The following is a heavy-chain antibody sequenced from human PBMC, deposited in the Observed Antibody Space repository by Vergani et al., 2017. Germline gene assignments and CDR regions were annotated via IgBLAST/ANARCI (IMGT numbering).Heavy chain of an antibody. CDR2: ISGSGGST. CDR1: GFTFSSYA. CDR3: ARSSSFHYYMDV. J-gene: IGHJ6*03. V-gene: IGHV3-23*04. Sequence: EVLLVESGGGLVQPGGSLRLSCAASGFTFSSYAMSWVRQAPGKGLEWVSAISGSGGSTYYADSVKGRFTISRDNSKNTLYLQMNSLRAEDTAVYYCARSSSFHYYMDVWGKGTTVTVSS. D-gene: IGHD6-6*01.